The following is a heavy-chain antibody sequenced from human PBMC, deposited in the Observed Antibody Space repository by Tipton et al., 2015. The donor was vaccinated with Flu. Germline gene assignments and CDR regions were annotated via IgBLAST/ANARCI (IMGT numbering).Heavy chain of an antibody. CDR1: GGSITNYY. Sequence: TLSLTCTVSGGSITNYYWSWIRQPPGKGLEFIGYIYYTGSASYNPSLYSRVTMSVDTSKNQFSLKVTSVTAADTAVYYCAKHTAGRSMGDFAYWGQGLLVTVSS. V-gene: IGHV4-59*08. D-gene: IGHD1-26*01. J-gene: IGHJ4*02. CDR2: IYYTGSA. CDR3: AKHTAGRSMGDFAY.